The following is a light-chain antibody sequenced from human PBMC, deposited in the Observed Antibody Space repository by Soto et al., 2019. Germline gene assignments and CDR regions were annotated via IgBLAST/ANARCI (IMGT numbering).Light chain of an antibody. V-gene: IGKV3-11*01. Sequence: EVVLTQSPDTLSLSPGGSATLSCRASQSVSSYLAWYQQRPGQALRLLIYDVSKRATGIPARFSGSGSRTDFTLTITSLEPEDFAIYFCHQRNNWPLTFGGGTKLEIK. J-gene: IGKJ4*01. CDR3: HQRNNWPLT. CDR2: DVS. CDR1: QSVSSY.